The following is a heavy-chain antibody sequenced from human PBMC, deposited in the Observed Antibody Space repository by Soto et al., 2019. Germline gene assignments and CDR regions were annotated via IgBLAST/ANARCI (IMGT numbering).Heavy chain of an antibody. Sequence: RGSLRLSCSASGFTFSSYAMHWVRQAPGKGLEYVSAISSNGGSTYYADSVKGRFTISRDNSKNTLYLQMSSLRAEDTAVYYCVKDIAAAGVDYWGQGTLVTVSS. J-gene: IGHJ4*02. V-gene: IGHV3-64D*06. CDR2: ISSNGGST. CDR3: VKDIAAAGVDY. D-gene: IGHD6-13*01. CDR1: GFTFSSYA.